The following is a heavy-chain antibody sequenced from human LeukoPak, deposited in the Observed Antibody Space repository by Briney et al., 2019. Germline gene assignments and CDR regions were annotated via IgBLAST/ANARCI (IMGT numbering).Heavy chain of an antibody. Sequence: GGSPRLSCAASGFTFSSYWMSWVRQAPGKGLEWVANIKQDGSEKYYVDSVKGRFTISRDNAKNSLYLQMNSLRAEDTAVYYCARDYDYVWGSYIDYWGQGTLVTVSS. D-gene: IGHD3-16*01. CDR2: IKQDGSEK. CDR3: ARDYDYVWGSYIDY. V-gene: IGHV3-7*03. J-gene: IGHJ4*02. CDR1: GFTFSSYW.